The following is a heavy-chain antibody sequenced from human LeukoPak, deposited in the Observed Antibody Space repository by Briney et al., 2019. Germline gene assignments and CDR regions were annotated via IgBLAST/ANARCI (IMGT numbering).Heavy chain of an antibody. CDR3: ARLGIADYDILTGYYQGGTFDY. CDR1: GGSISSSGYY. CDR2: IYYSGST. J-gene: IGHJ4*02. V-gene: IGHV4-39*01. D-gene: IGHD3-9*01. Sequence: SETLSLTCTVSGGSISSSGYYWGWIRQPPGKGLEWIGSIYYSGSTYYNPSLKSRVTISVDTSKNQFSLKLSSVTAADTAVYYCARLGIADYDILTGYYQGGTFDYWGQGTLVTVSS.